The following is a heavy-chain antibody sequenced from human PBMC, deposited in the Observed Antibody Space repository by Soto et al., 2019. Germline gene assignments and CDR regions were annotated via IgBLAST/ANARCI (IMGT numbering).Heavy chain of an antibody. V-gene: IGHV4-31*03. CDR3: ARIEMASIK. CDR2: IYYTGST. J-gene: IGHJ4*02. Sequence: ASETLSLTCSVSGASIRSGGYYWSWLRQSPGKGLEWIGHIYYTGSTFYSPSLKSRLTISLDTSKNQFSLDLGSVTAADTAMYYCARIEMASIKWGRGTLVTVSS. CDR1: GASIRSGGYY.